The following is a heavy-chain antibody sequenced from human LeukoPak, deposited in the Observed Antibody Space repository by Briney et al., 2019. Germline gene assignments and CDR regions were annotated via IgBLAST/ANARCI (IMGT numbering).Heavy chain of an antibody. CDR2: IKQDGSEK. CDR3: ARVPVMDFYYYSYMDV. V-gene: IGHV3-7*03. Sequence: GGSLRLSCAASGFTFSSYWMSWVRQAPGKGLEWVANIKQDGSEKYYVDSVKGRFTISRDNAKNSLYLQMNSLRAEDTALYYCARVPVMDFYYYSYMDVWGKGTTVTVSS. CDR1: GFTFSSYW. J-gene: IGHJ6*03. D-gene: IGHD2-8*01.